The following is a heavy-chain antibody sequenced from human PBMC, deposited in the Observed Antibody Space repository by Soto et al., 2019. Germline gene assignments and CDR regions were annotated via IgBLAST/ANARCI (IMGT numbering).Heavy chain of an antibody. J-gene: IGHJ4*02. CDR2: ISWDSGSI. V-gene: IGHV3-9*01. Sequence: EVQLEESGGGLVQPGRSLRLSCAASGFTLGDYAMHWVRQPPGKGLEWVSGISWDSGSIGYADSVKGRFTISRDNAKNSLYLQMNSLKSEDTALYYCAKVRPRHDFWSGYPDYWGQGTLVTVSS. CDR1: GFTLGDYA. D-gene: IGHD3-3*01. CDR3: AKVRPRHDFWSGYPDY.